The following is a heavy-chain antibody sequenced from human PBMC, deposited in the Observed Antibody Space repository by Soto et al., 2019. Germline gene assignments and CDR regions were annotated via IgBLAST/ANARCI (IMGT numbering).Heavy chain of an antibody. Sequence: EVQLLESGGGLVQPGGSLRLSCAASGFTFSSYAMSWVRQAPGKGLEWVSAISGSGGSTYYADSVKGRFTISRDNSKNTLYLQMNSRGAGDTAVYYCAKGTRHSSSWYDSPRDYYYDGMDVWGQGTTVTVSS. CDR1: GFTFSSYA. V-gene: IGHV3-23*01. CDR3: AKGTRHSSSWYDSPRDYYYDGMDV. CDR2: ISGSGGST. D-gene: IGHD6-13*01. J-gene: IGHJ6*02.